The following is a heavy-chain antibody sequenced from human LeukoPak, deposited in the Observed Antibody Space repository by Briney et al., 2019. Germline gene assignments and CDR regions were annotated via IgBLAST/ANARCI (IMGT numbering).Heavy chain of an antibody. V-gene: IGHV3-23*01. CDR2: ISGSGGST. CDR3: AKDTVYSSGWYDAFDI. CDR1: GFTFSSYA. Sequence: PGGSLTLSCAASGFTFSSYAMSWVRQAPGKAVEWVSAISGSGGSTYYADSVKGRFTISRDNSNNTLYLQMNSLRAEDTAVYYCAKDTVYSSGWYDAFDIWGRGTMVTVSS. J-gene: IGHJ3*02. D-gene: IGHD6-19*01.